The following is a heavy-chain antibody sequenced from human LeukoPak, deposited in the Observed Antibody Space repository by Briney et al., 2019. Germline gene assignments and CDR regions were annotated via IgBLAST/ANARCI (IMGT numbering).Heavy chain of an antibody. J-gene: IGHJ4*02. D-gene: IGHD6-19*01. Sequence: GGSLRLSCEASGFTLSSYAMSWVRQAPGQGLEWVSGISGSGGRTYYADSVKGRFTISRDNSKNTLYLQMNSLRAEDTAVYYCAKGRAVAGPFDYWGQGTLVTVSS. V-gene: IGHV3-23*01. CDR2: ISGSGGRT. CDR3: AKGRAVAGPFDY. CDR1: GFTLSSYA.